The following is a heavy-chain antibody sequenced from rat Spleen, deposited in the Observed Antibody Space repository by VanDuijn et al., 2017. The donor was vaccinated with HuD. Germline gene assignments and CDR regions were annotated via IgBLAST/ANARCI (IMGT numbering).Heavy chain of an antibody. CDR2: ITDSGDST. V-gene: IGHV5S23*01. Sequence: EVQLVESGGGLVQPGRSLKLFCAVSGFTFSNSALAWVRQAPTKGLEWVASITDSGDSTYYRDSVKGRFTISRDVAKSTLYLQMNNLRSEDTATYYCARGAFFCFWGQGVMVTVSS. J-gene: IGHJ2*01. CDR1: GFTFSNSA. D-gene: IGHD1-3*01. CDR3: ARGAFFCF.